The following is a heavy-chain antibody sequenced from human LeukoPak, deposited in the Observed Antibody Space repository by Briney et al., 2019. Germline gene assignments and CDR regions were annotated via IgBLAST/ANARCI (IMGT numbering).Heavy chain of an antibody. CDR3: VNETY. Sequence: GGSLRLSCAASGNFWMHWVRQVPGKGLVWVSHINSDGSWTSYADSVKGRFTISKDNAKNTVYLQMNSLRAEDTAVYYCVNETYWGRGTLATVSS. V-gene: IGHV3-74*01. J-gene: IGHJ4*02. CDR1: GNFW. D-gene: IGHD2-8*01. CDR2: INSDGSWT.